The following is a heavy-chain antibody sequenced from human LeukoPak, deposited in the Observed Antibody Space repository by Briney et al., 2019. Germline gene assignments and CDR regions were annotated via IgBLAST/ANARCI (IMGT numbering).Heavy chain of an antibody. CDR2: IIPIVGTA. V-gene: IGHV1-69*13. D-gene: IGHD6-19*01. CDR3: ARSYTSGWYDVKY. CDR1: GGTFSNYA. J-gene: IGHJ4*02. Sequence: GASVKVSCKVSGGTFSNYAISWVRQAPGQGLEWLGGIIPIVGTANYARKFQVRVAITADEATSTACMELSSLRSEDTAVYYCARSYTSGWYDVKYWGQGTLVTVSS.